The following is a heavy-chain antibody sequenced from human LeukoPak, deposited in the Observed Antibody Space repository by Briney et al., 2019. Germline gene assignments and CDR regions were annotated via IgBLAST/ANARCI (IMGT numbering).Heavy chain of an antibody. CDR2: IYYSGST. V-gene: IGHV4-39*07. J-gene: IGHJ5*02. CDR3: ARAVPYSSSWYWFDP. CDR1: GFTFSSYG. Sequence: GSLRLSCAASGFTFSSYGMHWVRQPPGKGLEWIGSIYYSGSTYYNPSLKSRVTISVDTSKNQFSLKLSSVTAADTAVYYCARAVPYSSSWYWFDPWGQGTLVTVSS. D-gene: IGHD6-13*01.